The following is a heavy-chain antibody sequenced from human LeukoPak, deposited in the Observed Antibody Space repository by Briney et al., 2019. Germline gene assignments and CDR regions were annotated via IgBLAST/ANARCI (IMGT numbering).Heavy chain of an antibody. V-gene: IGHV4-34*01. D-gene: IGHD1-20*01. CDR1: GGSFIGYY. CDR3: VWGITGTLPKFQH. Sequence: SETLSLTFSVYGGSFIGYYWSWIRQPPGKGLEWIGEINHSGSTYYNPSLKSRVTISVDTSKNQFSLKLSSVTAADTAVYYCVWGITGTLPKFQHWGQGTLVTVSS. CDR2: INHSGST. J-gene: IGHJ1*01.